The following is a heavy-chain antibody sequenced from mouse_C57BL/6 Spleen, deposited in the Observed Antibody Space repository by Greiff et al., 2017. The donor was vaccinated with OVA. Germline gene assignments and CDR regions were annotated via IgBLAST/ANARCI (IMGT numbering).Heavy chain of an antibody. CDR3: ARSIVATGYYAMDD. V-gene: IGHV1-18*01. Sequence: VQLKQSGPELVKPGASVKIPCKASGYTFTDYNMDWVKQSHGKSLEWIGDINPNNGGTIYNQKFKGKATLTVDKSSSTAYMELRSLTSEDTAVYYCARSIVATGYYAMDDWGQGTSVTVSS. D-gene: IGHD1-1*01. J-gene: IGHJ4*01. CDR1: GYTFTDYN. CDR2: INPNNGGT.